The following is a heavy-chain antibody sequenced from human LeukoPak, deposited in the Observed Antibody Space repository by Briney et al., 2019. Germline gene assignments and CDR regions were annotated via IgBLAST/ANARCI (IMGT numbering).Heavy chain of an antibody. CDR1: GFTFSDYA. CDR3: RKIIDILLGRRGGFVY. D-gene: IGHD2-8*02. V-gene: IGHV3-23*01. J-gene: IGHJ4*02. CDR2: ISGSGGST. Sequence: GGSLRLSCAASGFTFSDYAMSWVRQAPGKGLEWVSRISGSGGSTYYADSVKGRFTISRDNSNDTLYLQMISLRADDPAIYYCRKIIDILLGRRGGFVYWGEGALVTVSS.